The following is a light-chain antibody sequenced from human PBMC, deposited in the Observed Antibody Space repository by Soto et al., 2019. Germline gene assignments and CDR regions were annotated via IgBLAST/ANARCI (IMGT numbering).Light chain of an antibody. CDR3: QQFGSSPLT. V-gene: IGKV3-20*01. Sequence: EIVLTQSPGTLSLSPGERATLSCRASQSLSSTYLAWYQQKPGQAPRVLIYGASSRATGIPDRFSGSGSGTDFTLTITRLEPEYFAISYCQQFGSSPLTFGGGTRVEIK. CDR1: QSLSSTY. J-gene: IGKJ4*01. CDR2: GAS.